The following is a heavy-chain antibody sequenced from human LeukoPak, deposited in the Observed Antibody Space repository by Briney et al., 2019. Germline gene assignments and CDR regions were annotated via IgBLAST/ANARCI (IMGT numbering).Heavy chain of an antibody. J-gene: IGHJ6*02. CDR2: ISAYNGNT. D-gene: IGHD1-26*01. CDR3: AGATTAYYYYGMDV. Sequence: ASVKVSFKASGYTFTSYGISWVRQAPGQGLEWMGWISAYNGNTNYAQKLQGRVTMTTDTSTSTAYMELRSLRSDDTAVYYCAGATTAYYYYGMDVWGQGTTVTVSS. V-gene: IGHV1-18*01. CDR1: GYTFTSYG.